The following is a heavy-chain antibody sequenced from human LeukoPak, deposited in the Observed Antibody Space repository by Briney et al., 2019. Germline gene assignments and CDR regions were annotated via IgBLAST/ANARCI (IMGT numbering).Heavy chain of an antibody. CDR1: GFTFSSYW. V-gene: IGHV3-15*01. CDR2: IKSKTDGGTT. D-gene: IGHD4-17*01. CDR3: TTDLLLSSVTTLDFDY. J-gene: IGHJ4*02. Sequence: PGGSLRLSCAASGFTFSSYWMHWVRQAPGKGLEWVGRIKSKTDGGTTDYAAPVKGRFTISRDDSKNTLYLQMNSLKTEDTAVYYCTTDLLLSSVTTLDFDYWGQGTLVTVSS.